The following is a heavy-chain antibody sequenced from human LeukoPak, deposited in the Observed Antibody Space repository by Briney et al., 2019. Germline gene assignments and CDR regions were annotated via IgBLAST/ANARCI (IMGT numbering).Heavy chain of an antibody. Sequence: ASVKVSCKVSGYTLTELSMHWVRQAPGKGLEWMGGFNPEDGETIYAQKFQGRATMTEDTSTDTAYMELSSLRSEDTAVYYCATDLSFFPGAFDIWGQGTMVTVSS. V-gene: IGHV1-24*01. J-gene: IGHJ3*02. CDR3: ATDLSFFPGAFDI. D-gene: IGHD3-10*01. CDR1: GYTLTELS. CDR2: FNPEDGET.